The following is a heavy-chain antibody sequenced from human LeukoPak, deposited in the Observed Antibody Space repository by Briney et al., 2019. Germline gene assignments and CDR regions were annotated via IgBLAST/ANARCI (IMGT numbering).Heavy chain of an antibody. CDR2: ISDDGSDK. CDR3: AKGQTVMDV. D-gene: IGHD1-14*01. J-gene: IGHJ6*02. Sequence: GGSLRLSCAASGFTFSSYGMHWVRQAPGKGLEWVALISDDGSDKYYADYVKGRFTISRDNSRNTVYLQMNSLSAEDTAVYCCAKGQTVMDVWGQGTTVTVSS. V-gene: IGHV3-30*18. CDR1: GFTFSSYG.